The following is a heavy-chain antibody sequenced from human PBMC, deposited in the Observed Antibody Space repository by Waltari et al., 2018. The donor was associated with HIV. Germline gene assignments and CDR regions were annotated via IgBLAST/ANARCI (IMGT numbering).Heavy chain of an antibody. CDR3: ARDPRDAFDI. J-gene: IGHJ3*02. Sequence: QVQLVESGGGVVQPGRSLSLSCADSGFTFRSYALPWVRQAPGKGLEWVAVISYDGSNKYYADSVKGRFTISRDNSKNTLYLQMNSLRAEDTAVYYCARDPRDAFDIWGQGTMVTVSS. CDR2: ISYDGSNK. CDR1: GFTFRSYA. V-gene: IGHV3-30*04.